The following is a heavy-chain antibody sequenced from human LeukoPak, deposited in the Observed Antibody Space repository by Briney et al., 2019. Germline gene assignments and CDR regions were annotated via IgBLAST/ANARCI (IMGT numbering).Heavy chain of an antibody. CDR3: ARDCDRSGYYCY. CDR1: GYTFSDLG. D-gene: IGHD3-22*01. CDR2: ISTYNGNT. Sequence: ASVKVSCKASGYTFSDLGISWVRQAPGQGLEWMGWISTYNGNTNYAQKPQGRVAINTDTSTSTAYMELRSLRSDDTAVYYCARDCDRSGYYCYWGQGTLVTVSS. V-gene: IGHV1-18*01. J-gene: IGHJ4*02.